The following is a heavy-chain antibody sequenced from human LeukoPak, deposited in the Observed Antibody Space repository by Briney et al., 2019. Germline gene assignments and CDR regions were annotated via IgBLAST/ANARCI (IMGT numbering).Heavy chain of an antibody. CDR3: ARATYTSTWSKIDS. CDR2: IAHDGTR. J-gene: IGHJ4*02. CDR1: GGSIDSTNY. V-gene: IGHV4-4*02. Sequence: PSETLSLTCGVSGGSIDSTNYWSWARQAPGRGLEWIGEIAHDGTRNYNSSLRSRVAMSFDRANNYFSLSLTAVTAADTAFYYCARATYTSTWSKIDSWGQGILVTVSS. D-gene: IGHD6-6*01.